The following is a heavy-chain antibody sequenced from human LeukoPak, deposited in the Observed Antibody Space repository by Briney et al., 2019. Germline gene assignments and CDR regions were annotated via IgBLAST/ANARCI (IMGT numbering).Heavy chain of an antibody. Sequence: SSVKVSCKASGGTFSSYAISWVRQAPGQGLEGMGRIIPILGIANYAQKFQGRVTITADKSTSTAYMELSSLRSEDTAVYYCARSLSGSGGSLRAFDIWGQGTMVTVSS. CDR3: ARSLSGSGGSLRAFDI. CDR1: GGTFSSYA. D-gene: IGHD3-10*01. CDR2: IIPILGIA. J-gene: IGHJ3*02. V-gene: IGHV1-69*04.